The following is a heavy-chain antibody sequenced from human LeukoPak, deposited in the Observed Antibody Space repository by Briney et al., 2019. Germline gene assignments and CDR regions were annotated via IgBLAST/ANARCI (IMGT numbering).Heavy chain of an antibody. V-gene: IGHV3-15*01. CDR2: IKSKTDGGTT. D-gene: IGHD3-22*01. CDR3: TTGSGYNYYHYYYMDV. Sequence: GGSLRLSCAASGFTFSNAWMSWVRQAPGKGLEWVGRIKSKTDGGTTDYAAPVKGRFTISRDDSKNTLYLQMNSLKTEDTAVYYCTTGSGYNYYHYYYMDVWGKGTTVTVSS. J-gene: IGHJ6*03. CDR1: GFTFSNAW.